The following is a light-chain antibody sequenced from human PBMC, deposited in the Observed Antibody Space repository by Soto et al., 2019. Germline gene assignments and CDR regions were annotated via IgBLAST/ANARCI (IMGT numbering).Light chain of an antibody. CDR2: EVS. Sequence: LTQPASVSGSPVQSITISCTGTSSDVGSYNLVSWYQQHPGKAPKLMIYEVSKRPSGVSNRFSGSKSGNTASLTISGLQAEDEADYYCCSYAGSSTFVFGGGTKVTVL. J-gene: IGLJ3*02. V-gene: IGLV2-23*02. CDR1: SSDVGSYNL. CDR3: CSYAGSSTFV.